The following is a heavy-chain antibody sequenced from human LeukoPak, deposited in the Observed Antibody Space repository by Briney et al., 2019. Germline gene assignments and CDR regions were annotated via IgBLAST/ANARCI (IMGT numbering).Heavy chain of an antibody. D-gene: IGHD3-22*01. CDR3: ATYFLDTSARD. Sequence: ASVKVSCKASGYTFTGYYMFWVRQAPGQGLEWMGWINPNSGGTNYARKFQGRVTLTRDTSISTAYMELSRLRSDDTAVYYCATYFLDTSARDWGQGTLVTVSS. CDR2: INPNSGGT. CDR1: GYTFTGYY. J-gene: IGHJ4*02. V-gene: IGHV1-2*02.